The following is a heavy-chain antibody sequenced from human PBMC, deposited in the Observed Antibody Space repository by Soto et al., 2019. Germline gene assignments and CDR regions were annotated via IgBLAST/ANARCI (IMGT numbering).Heavy chain of an antibody. V-gene: IGHV1-69*12. CDR3: AREVAADGTFREDVFDI. J-gene: IGHJ3*02. D-gene: IGHD6-13*01. CDR1: GGSFSNHA. Sequence: QVHLVQSGAEVKKPGSSVKVSCKASGGSFSNHAINWLRQAPGQGLEWMGRIIPIFSKTNYAQKFQDKVTYNADESTVTAYMELSSLKHDDTAKYYCAREVAADGTFREDVFDIWGQGTMVTVSS. CDR2: IIPIFSKT.